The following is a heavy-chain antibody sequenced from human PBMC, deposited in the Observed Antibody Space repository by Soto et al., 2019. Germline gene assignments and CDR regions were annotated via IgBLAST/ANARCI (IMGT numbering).Heavy chain of an antibody. D-gene: IGHD3-9*01. Sequence: EVQLVESGGGLVKPGGSLRLSCAASGFTFSSYSMNWVRQAPGKGLEWVSSISSSSSYIYYADSVKGRFTISRDNAKNSLYLQMNSLRAEDTAVYYCARDPFRYDILTGYGKSFDYWGQGTLVTVSS. J-gene: IGHJ4*02. CDR1: GFTFSSYS. CDR2: ISSSSSYI. CDR3: ARDPFRYDILTGYGKSFDY. V-gene: IGHV3-21*01.